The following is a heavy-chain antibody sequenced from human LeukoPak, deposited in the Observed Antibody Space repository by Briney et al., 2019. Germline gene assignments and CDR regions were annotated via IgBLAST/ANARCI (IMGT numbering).Heavy chain of an antibody. CDR1: GFTFSKYW. J-gene: IGHJ4*02. V-gene: IGHV3-74*01. D-gene: IGHD6-19*01. CDR2: INTDGTVT. CDR3: ATKQWLAPPPDS. Sequence: GESLRLSCAASGFTFSKYWMLWVRQARGKGLESVSRINTDGTVTTYADSVKGRFTVSRDNADNTMFLQMNSVRDEDTAVHYCATKQWLAPPPDSWGQGTPVTVSS.